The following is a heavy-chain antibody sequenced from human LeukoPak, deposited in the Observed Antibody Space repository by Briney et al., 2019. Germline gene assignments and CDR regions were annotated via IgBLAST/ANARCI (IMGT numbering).Heavy chain of an antibody. Sequence: SQTLSLTCAISGDSLSSNSAAWNWIRQSPSRGLEWLGRTYYRTKWYNDYAVSVKSRVTINPDTTKNQFSLQLNSVTPEDTAVYYCARGVGNTILFDYWGQGTLVTVSS. CDR3: ARGVGNTILFDY. V-gene: IGHV6-1*01. CDR1: GDSLSSNSAA. D-gene: IGHD3-10*01. J-gene: IGHJ4*02. CDR2: TYYRTKWYN.